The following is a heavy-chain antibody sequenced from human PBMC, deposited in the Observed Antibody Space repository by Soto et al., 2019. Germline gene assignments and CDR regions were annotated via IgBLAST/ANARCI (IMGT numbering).Heavy chain of an antibody. CDR1: GISLSTSGVG. CDR3: ACGLATLPVFAFDI. D-gene: IGHD3-9*01. V-gene: IGHV2-5*01. Sequence: QITLKGSGPTLVKPTQTLTLTCTLSGISLSTSGVGLGWIRQTPGKALEWLALVYWNDDKHYSPSLKSRLTITKDTSKNQAILTMTNMDPVDTATYYCACGLATLPVFAFDIWGQGTVVTVSS. CDR2: VYWNDDK. J-gene: IGHJ3*02.